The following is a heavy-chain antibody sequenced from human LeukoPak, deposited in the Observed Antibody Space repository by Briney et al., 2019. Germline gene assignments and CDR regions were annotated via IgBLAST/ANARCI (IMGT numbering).Heavy chain of an antibody. J-gene: IGHJ4*02. Sequence: GGSLRLSCAASGFTFSSYGMHGVRQAPGKGLEGVAVIWYDGSNKYYADSVKGRFTISRDNSKNTLYLQMNSLRAEDTAVYYCARNPPRSRGPFDYWGQGTLVTVSS. CDR2: IWYDGSNK. V-gene: IGHV3-33*01. D-gene: IGHD3-10*01. CDR1: GFTFSSYG. CDR3: ARNPPRSRGPFDY.